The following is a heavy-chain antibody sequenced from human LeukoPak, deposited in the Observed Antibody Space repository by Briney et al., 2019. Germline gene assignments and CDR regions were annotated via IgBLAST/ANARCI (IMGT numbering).Heavy chain of an antibody. CDR2: ISYDGSNK. CDR3: AKSMGYYDAFAI. J-gene: IGHJ3*02. D-gene: IGHD2-15*01. V-gene: IGHV3-30*18. Sequence: GGSLRLSCAASGFTFSSYGMHWVRQAPGKGLEWVSVISYDGSNKYYADSVKGRFTISRDNSKNTLYLQMNSLRAEDTAVYYCAKSMGYYDAFAIWGQGTMVTVSS. CDR1: GFTFSSYG.